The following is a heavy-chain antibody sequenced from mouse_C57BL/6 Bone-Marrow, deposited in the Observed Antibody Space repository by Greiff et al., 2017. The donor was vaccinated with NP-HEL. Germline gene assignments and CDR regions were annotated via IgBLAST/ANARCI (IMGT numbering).Heavy chain of an antibody. V-gene: IGHV1-76*01. Sequence: VQLQQSGAELVRPGASVKLSCKASGYTFTDYYINWVKQRPGQGLEWIARIYPGSGNTYYNEKFKGKATLTAEKSSSTAYMQLSSLTSEDSAVYFCARENGSSYDYWGQGTTLTVSS. CDR3: ARENGSSYDY. CDR1: GYTFTDYY. D-gene: IGHD1-1*01. J-gene: IGHJ2*01. CDR2: IYPGSGNT.